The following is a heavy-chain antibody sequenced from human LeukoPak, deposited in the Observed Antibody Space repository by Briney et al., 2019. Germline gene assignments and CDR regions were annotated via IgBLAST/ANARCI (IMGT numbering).Heavy chain of an antibody. CDR1: GGSISSYY. Sequence: PSETLSLTCTASGGSISSYYWSWIRQPPGKGLEWIGCIYYSGSTNYNPSLKSRVTISVDTSKSQFSLKLSSVTAADTAVYYCARRYCSSTSCYWFDYWGQGTLVTVSS. D-gene: IGHD2-2*01. CDR3: ARRYCSSTSCYWFDY. J-gene: IGHJ4*02. V-gene: IGHV4-59*08. CDR2: IYYSGST.